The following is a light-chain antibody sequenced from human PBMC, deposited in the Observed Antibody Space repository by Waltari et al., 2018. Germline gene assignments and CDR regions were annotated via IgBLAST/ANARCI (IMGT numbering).Light chain of an antibody. J-gene: IGLJ2*01. CDR1: SSDVGAYNY. Sequence: QSALTQPRSVSGSPGQSVTISCTGTSSDVGAYNYVTWYQQHPGKAPKHIIYDVTKWPAGVPDLFSGAKSGNTASLTISGLQAEDEADYYCCSRTGRDSVIFGGWTKVTVL. CDR3: CSRTGRDSVI. CDR2: DVT. V-gene: IGLV2-11*01.